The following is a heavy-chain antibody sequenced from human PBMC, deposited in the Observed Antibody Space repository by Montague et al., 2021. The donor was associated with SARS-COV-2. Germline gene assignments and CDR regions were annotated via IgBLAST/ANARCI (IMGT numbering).Heavy chain of an antibody. Sequence: SETLSLTCDVSGGSITGFSWSWVRQPAGKGLEWIGLVTTSWTTNYSPSRSSRVTISVDTSKNQFSLNLNSVTAADTAIYYCARTPTRPLSLDSWGQGTLVTVSS. D-gene: IGHD6-6*01. J-gene: IGHJ4*02. V-gene: IGHV4-4*07. CDR3: ARTPTRPLSLDS. CDR2: VTTSWTT. CDR1: GGSITGFS.